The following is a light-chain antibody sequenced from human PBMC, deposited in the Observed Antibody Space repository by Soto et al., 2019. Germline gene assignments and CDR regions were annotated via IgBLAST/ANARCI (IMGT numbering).Light chain of an antibody. J-gene: IGKJ1*01. V-gene: IGKV1-39*01. CDR1: QSISSY. CDR2: AAS. Sequence: DIQMTQSPSSLSASVGDRVTITCRASQSISSYLNWYQQKPGKAPKLLIYAASSLQSGVPSRFSGSGYGTDFTLTISSLQPEDFATYDCQQSYSTPWTFGQGTKVEIK. CDR3: QQSYSTPWT.